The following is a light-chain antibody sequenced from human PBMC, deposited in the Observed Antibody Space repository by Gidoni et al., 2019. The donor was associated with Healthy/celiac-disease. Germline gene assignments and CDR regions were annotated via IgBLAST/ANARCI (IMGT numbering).Light chain of an antibody. CDR1: QSVSTN. CDR2: GAF. CDR3: QQSNDWSLVT. V-gene: IGKV3-15*01. Sequence: EIVMTQSPATLSVSPGERATLSCRASQSVSTNLAWYQQKPGQAPRLLICGAFTRATGIPARFSGSGFGTEFTLTISSLQSEDSAVYFCQQSNDWSLVTFGGXTKVEIK. J-gene: IGKJ4*01.